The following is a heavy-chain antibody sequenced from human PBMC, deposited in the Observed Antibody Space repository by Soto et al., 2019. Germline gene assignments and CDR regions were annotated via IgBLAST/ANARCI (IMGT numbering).Heavy chain of an antibody. CDR2: IYYSGST. J-gene: IGHJ5*02. CDR1: GGSISSGGYY. D-gene: IGHD6-13*01. Sequence: QVQLQESGPGLVKPSQTLSLTCTVSGGSISSGGYYWSWIRQHPGKGLEWIGYIYYSGSTYYNPSLTSRVTIPADTSKNQFSLKLSSVTAADTAVYYCARDGQNSSSWYNWFDPWGQGTLVTVSS. V-gene: IGHV4-31*03. CDR3: ARDGQNSSSWYNWFDP.